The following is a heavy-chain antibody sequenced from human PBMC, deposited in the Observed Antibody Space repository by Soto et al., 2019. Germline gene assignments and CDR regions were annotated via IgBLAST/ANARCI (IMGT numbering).Heavy chain of an antibody. Sequence: SETLSLSCTVSGGSISSSSYYWGWIRQPPGKGLEWIGSIYYSGSTYYNPSLKSRVTISVDTSKNQFSLNLSSVTAADTAVYYCARDQNGSGNYYTRYFDYWGQGTLVTVSS. CDR1: GGSISSSSYY. J-gene: IGHJ4*02. D-gene: IGHD3-10*01. CDR3: ARDQNGSGNYYTRYFDY. CDR2: IYYSGST. V-gene: IGHV4-39*07.